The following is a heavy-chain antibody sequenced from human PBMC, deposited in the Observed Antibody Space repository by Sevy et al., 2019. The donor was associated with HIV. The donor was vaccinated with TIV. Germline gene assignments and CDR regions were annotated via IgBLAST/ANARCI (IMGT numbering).Heavy chain of an antibody. CDR3: ARGGGYSSGWWTFDY. D-gene: IGHD6-19*01. CDR2: INPNSGGT. V-gene: IGHV1-2*06. Sequence: ASVKVSCKASGYFFTGYYLHWVRQTPGQGLEWMGRINPNSGGTNYAQNFQGRVTMTRDTPISTAYMELSRLRSDDTAVYYCARGGGYSSGWWTFDYWGQGTLVTVSS. J-gene: IGHJ4*02. CDR1: GYFFTGYY.